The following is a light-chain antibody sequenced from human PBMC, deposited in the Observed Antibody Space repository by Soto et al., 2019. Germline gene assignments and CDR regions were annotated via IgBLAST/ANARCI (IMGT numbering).Light chain of an antibody. CDR1: TSNIGINY. CDR3: GAWDNSLTAVV. V-gene: IGLV1-51*01. Sequence: QSVLTQPPSVSAAPGQTVTISCSGSTSNIGINYVSWYQQLPGTAPKLLIYDNNKRPSGIPDRFSGSKSGTSATLGITGLQTGDEADYYCGAWDNSLTAVVFGGGTKLTVL. CDR2: DNN. J-gene: IGLJ2*01.